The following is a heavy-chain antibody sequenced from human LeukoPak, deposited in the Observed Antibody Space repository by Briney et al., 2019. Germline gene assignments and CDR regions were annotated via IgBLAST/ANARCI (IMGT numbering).Heavy chain of an antibody. CDR1: GFTVSSNY. V-gene: IGHV3-66*01. CDR2: IYSGGST. CDR3: ARDTLSAGYYYYGMDV. J-gene: IGHJ6*02. Sequence: PGGSLRLPCAASGFTVSSNYMSWVRQAPGKGLEWVSVIYSGGSTYYADSVKGRFTISRDNAKNSLYLQMNSLRAEDTAVYYCARDTLSAGYYYYGMDVWGQGTTVTVSS. D-gene: IGHD6-13*01.